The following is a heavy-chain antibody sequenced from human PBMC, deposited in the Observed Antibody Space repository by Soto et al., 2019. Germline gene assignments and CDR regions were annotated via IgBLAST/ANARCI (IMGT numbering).Heavy chain of an antibody. D-gene: IGHD1-26*01. CDR1: GGSFSGYY. CDR3: ARGGGQVGATGDF. J-gene: IGHJ4*02. CDR2: IIHSGST. Sequence: QAQLQQWGAGLLKPSETLSLTCAVYGGSFSGYYWSWIRQPPGKGLEWIGEIIHSGSTNYNPSLKSRVTISVDTSKNQFSLKLSSVTAADTAIYYCARGGGQVGATGDFWGQGTLVTVSS. V-gene: IGHV4-34*01.